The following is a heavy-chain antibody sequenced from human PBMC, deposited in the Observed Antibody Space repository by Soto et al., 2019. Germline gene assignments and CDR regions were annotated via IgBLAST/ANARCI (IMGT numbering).Heavy chain of an antibody. V-gene: IGHV1-3*01. CDR2: INAGNGDS. CDR1: EYTFSSYT. CDR3: AGDLQGLYYFDY. D-gene: IGHD4-4*01. J-gene: IGHJ4*02. Sequence: QVQLVQSGAEVKKPGASVKVSCKASEYTFSSYTLPWVRQAPGRRLEWMGWINAGNGDSKYSQKFQGRVSISRDTSASTASMELSSVTSEDTAVDYCAGDLQGLYYFDYWGQGTLVTVSS.